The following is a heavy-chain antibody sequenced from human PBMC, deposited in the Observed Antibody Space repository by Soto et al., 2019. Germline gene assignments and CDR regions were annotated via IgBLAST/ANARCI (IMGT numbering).Heavy chain of an antibody. CDR2: ISAHNGDT. CDR3: ATEPIYYNDGSGYYPLGH. Sequence: QVQLVQSGAEVKKPGASVKVSCKASGYTFATYGFSWVRQAPGQGLECVGWISAHNGDTHYSRKFQGRVTLTTDTSTNTAYMELRSLTSADTAVYFCATEPIYYNDGSGYYPLGHCGQGTLVTVS. V-gene: IGHV1-18*04. CDR1: GYTFATYG. D-gene: IGHD3-22*01. J-gene: IGHJ4*02.